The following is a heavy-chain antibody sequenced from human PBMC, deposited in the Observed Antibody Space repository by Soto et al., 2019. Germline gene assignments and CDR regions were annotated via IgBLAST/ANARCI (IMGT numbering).Heavy chain of an antibody. CDR3: ARTTFYDIFTAYYSLFDY. D-gene: IGHD3-9*01. J-gene: IGHJ4*02. CDR2: ISDSGSS. CDR1: GGSINSGRFY. V-gene: IGHV4-31*03. Sequence: QVQLQESGPGLVKPSQTLTLTCTVSGGSINSGRFYWSWIRQHPGKGLEWIGHISDSGSSYYNPSLGSRVTISVDTSKSQFSLKLRAVTAADTAVYFCARTTFYDIFTAYYSLFDYWGQGTMVTVSS.